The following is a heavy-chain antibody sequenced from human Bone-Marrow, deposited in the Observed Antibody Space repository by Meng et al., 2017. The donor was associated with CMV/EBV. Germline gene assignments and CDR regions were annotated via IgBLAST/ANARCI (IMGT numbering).Heavy chain of an antibody. CDR1: GYTFTSYG. V-gene: IGHV1-8*02. J-gene: IGHJ5*02. D-gene: IGHD3-3*01. Sequence: ASLKVSCKASGYTFTSYGISWVRQATGQGLEWMGRIDPNSGNTGYAQKFQGRVTMTRNTSKSTAYMELSSLRSEDTAVYYCARADRSFDFWSGYPRFDPWGQGTLVTVSS. CDR3: ARADRSFDFWSGYPRFDP. CDR2: IDPNSGNT.